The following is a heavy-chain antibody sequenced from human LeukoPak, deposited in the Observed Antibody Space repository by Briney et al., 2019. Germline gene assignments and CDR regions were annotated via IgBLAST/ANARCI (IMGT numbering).Heavy chain of an antibody. CDR2: ISDSGSSI. Sequence: GGSLRLSCEASGFTFSNYEMNWVRQAPGKGLEWISSISDSGSSIFYADSVKGRFTISRDNAKNSLYLQMNSLRAEDTAVYYCARGASSSWSYTFDFWGQGTLVTVSS. CDR1: GFTFSNYE. CDR3: ARGASSSWSYTFDF. D-gene: IGHD6-13*01. V-gene: IGHV3-48*03. J-gene: IGHJ4*02.